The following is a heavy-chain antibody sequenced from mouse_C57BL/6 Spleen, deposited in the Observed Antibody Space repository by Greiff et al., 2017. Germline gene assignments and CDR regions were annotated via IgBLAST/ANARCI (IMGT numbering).Heavy chain of an antibody. J-gene: IGHJ4*01. D-gene: IGHD1-1*01. V-gene: IGHV1-82*01. CDR2: IYPGDGDT. CDR1: GYAFSSSW. Sequence: QVQLKESGPELVKPGASVKISCKASGYAFSSSWMNWVKQRPGKGLEWIGRIYPGDGDTNYNGKFKGKATLTADKSSSTAYMQLSSLTSEDSAVYFCARGGYYYGSRPYAMDYWGQGTSVTVSS. CDR3: ARGGYYYGSRPYAMDY.